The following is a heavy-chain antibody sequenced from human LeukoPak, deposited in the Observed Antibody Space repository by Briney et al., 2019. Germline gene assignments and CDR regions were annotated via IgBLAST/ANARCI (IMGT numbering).Heavy chain of an antibody. V-gene: IGHV5-51*06. CDR1: GFNFTNYW. D-gene: IGHD7-27*01. CDR3: ARMTGEWYFDL. CDR2: VWPGDSDT. J-gene: IGHJ2*01. Sequence: GESLKISCRAPGFNFTNYWIAWVRQIPGKGLEWMGIVWPGDSDTRYSPSLQGQVSISADKSISTAYLLWSSLKASDIAMYYCARMTGEWYFDLWGGGTLVIVSS.